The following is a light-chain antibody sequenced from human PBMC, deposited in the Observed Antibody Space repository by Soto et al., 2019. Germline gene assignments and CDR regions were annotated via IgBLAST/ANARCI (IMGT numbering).Light chain of an antibody. CDR2: AAS. J-gene: IGKJ3*01. CDR1: QGISSY. CDR3: QQLNRYPFT. V-gene: IGKV1-9*01. Sequence: DIQLTQSPSFLSASVGDRVTITCRASQGISSYLAWYQQKPGKAPKLLIYAASTLQSGVPSRFSGSGSGTEFTLTISILQPEDCATYYCQQLNRYPFTCGPGTKVDIK.